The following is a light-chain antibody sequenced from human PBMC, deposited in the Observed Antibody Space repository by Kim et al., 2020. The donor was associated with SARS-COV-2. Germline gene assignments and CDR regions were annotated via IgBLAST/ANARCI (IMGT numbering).Light chain of an antibody. CDR1: QSVTNNY. Sequence: SPGERATRCCRASQSVTNNYLAWYQQKPGQAPRLLIYGASSRATGIPDRFSGSGSGTDFTLTISRLEPEDFAVYYCQQYGGSPRTFGQGTKVDIK. V-gene: IGKV3-20*01. J-gene: IGKJ1*01. CDR2: GAS. CDR3: QQYGGSPRT.